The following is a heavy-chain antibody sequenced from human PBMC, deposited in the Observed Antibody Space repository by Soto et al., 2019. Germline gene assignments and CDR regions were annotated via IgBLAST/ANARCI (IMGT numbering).Heavy chain of an antibody. CDR1: GYSFTSYW. CDR3: ASQTVNYYDSSGWFDP. Sequence: PGESLKISCKGSGYSFTSYWISWVRQMPGKGLEWMGRIDPSDSYTNYSPSFQGHVTISADKSISTAYLQWSSLKASDTAMYYCASQTVNYYDSSGWFDPLGQGTLVTVSS. J-gene: IGHJ5*02. D-gene: IGHD3-22*01. CDR2: IDPSDSYT. V-gene: IGHV5-10-1*01.